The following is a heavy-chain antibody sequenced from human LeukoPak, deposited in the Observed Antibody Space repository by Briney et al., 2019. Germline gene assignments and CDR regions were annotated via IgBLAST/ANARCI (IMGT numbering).Heavy chain of an antibody. D-gene: IGHD2-2*01. CDR3: SSQPEVLDLDC. J-gene: IGHJ4*02. V-gene: IGHV3-7*01. Sequence: GGSLRLSCAASGFAFSSYWMTWVRQAPGKGLEWVANIKPDGSGKTYVDSVKGRFTISRDNAKNSLYLQMRGLRVEDTAVYYCSSQPEVLDLDCWGKGTLVTVSS. CDR2: IKPDGSGK. CDR1: GFAFSSYW.